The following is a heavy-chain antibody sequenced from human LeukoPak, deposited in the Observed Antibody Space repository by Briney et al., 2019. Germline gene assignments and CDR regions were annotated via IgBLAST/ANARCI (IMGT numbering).Heavy chain of an antibody. CDR1: ADSFSSHY. D-gene: IGHD4-17*01. CDR3: ARDLVTVTKGFDI. V-gene: IGHV4-59*11. J-gene: IGHJ3*02. CDR2: ISYSGST. Sequence: SETLSLTCAASADSFSSHYWTWIRQPPGKGLEWIGYISYSGSTNYSPALKSGGTISIDTSKNQFSRKVSSVTAADTAVYYCARDLVTVTKGFDIWGQGPMVTVSS.